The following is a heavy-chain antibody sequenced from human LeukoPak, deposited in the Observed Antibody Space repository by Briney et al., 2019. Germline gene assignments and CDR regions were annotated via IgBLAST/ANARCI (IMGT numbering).Heavy chain of an antibody. Sequence: ASVKVSCKVSGDTLTELSMHWVRQPPGNGLEWMGGFDPEDGETIYAQRFQGRVTMTEDTVTDTAHMELSSLTSEDTAVYYCATAGLVLDTGAEFLHHWGQGTLVTVSS. CDR2: FDPEDGET. CDR1: GDTLTELS. V-gene: IGHV1-24*01. CDR3: ATAGLVLDTGAEFLHH. D-gene: IGHD2-8*01. J-gene: IGHJ1*01.